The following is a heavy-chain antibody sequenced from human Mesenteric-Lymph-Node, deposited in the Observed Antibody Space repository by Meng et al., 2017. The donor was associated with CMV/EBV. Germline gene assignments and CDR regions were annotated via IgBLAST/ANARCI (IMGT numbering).Heavy chain of an antibody. D-gene: IGHD3-3*01. Sequence: ASVKVSCKAAGYTFSNYGINWVRQAPGQGPERMGWISPHYGNTKYAQKFQGRVTMTTDTSTSTAYMELMSLISDDTAVYYCARARVSWSGYTSLSFWGQGTLVTVSS. CDR2: ISPHYGNT. V-gene: IGHV1-18*01. CDR3: ARARVSWSGYTSLSF. J-gene: IGHJ4*02. CDR1: GYTFSNYG.